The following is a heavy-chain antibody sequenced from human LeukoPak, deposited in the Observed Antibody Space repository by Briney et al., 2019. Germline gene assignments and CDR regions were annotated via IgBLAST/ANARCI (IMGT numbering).Heavy chain of an antibody. CDR1: GGSISSNY. CDR3: TRQNVVSAGYAYDI. V-gene: IGHV4-59*08. CDR2: ISHSGST. Sequence: SETLSLTCTVSGGSISSNYWSWIRQPPGKGLEWIGFISHSGSTNYNPSPKSRVTISVDTSKKYFALKLGSVTATDTAVYYCTRQNVVSAGYAYDIWGQGTMVTVSS. D-gene: IGHD1-1*01. J-gene: IGHJ3*02.